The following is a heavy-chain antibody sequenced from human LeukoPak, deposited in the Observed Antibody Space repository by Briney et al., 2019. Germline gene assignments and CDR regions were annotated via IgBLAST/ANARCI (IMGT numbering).Heavy chain of an antibody. Sequence: GGSLRLSCAASGFTFDDYAMHWVRQAPGKGLEWVAVISYDGSNKYYADSVKGRFTISRDNSKNTLYLQMNSLRAEDTAVYYCARGGSYYGDTNSYFDYWGQGTLVTVSS. CDR3: ARGGSYYGDTNSYFDY. D-gene: IGHD1-26*01. V-gene: IGHV3-30-3*01. CDR1: GFTFDDYA. CDR2: ISYDGSNK. J-gene: IGHJ4*02.